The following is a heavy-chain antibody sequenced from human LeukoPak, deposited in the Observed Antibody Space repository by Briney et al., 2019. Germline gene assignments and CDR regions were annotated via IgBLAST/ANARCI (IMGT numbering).Heavy chain of an antibody. CDR3: AKRPSDYGDYVTYFDY. J-gene: IGHJ4*02. D-gene: IGHD4-17*01. Sequence: PGGSLRLSCVASGFTLSDAWMNWVRQAPGKGLEWVGVISDDGRNKKYADSVKGRFTISRDNSKDTLYLQMNSLRDEDTAVYYCAKRPSDYGDYVTYFDYWGQGTLVTVSS. CDR1: GFTLSDAW. CDR2: ISDDGRNK. V-gene: IGHV3-30*18.